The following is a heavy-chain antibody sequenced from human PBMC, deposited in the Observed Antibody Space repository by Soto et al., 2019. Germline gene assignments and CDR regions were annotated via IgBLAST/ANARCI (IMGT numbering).Heavy chain of an antibody. CDR3: ETPVQLERQEYYFDY. CDR2: IYHSGST. CDR1: GGSISSSDW. J-gene: IGHJ4*02. D-gene: IGHD1-1*01. Sequence: SETLSLTCAVSGGSISSSDWWRWVRQPPGKGLEWIGEIYHSGSTNYNPSLKRRVTISVDKSKNQFSLKLSSLRSEDTAVYYCETPVQLERQEYYFDYWGQGTLVTVSS. V-gene: IGHV4-4*02.